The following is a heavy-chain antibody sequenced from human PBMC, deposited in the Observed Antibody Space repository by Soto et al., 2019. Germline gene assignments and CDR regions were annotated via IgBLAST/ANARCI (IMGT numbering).Heavy chain of an antibody. J-gene: IGHJ6*02. V-gene: IGHV3-30*18. Sequence: QVQMVESGGGVVQPGRSLRLSCAASGFTFSSYVMHWVRQASGKGLEWVAVISYDGDNKSYADSVKGRFSISRDNSKKTLYLQVNSLRAEDTAVYYCAKSLYSISNYGMDVWGQGTTVTVSS. CDR2: ISYDGDNK. CDR3: AKSLYSISNYGMDV. CDR1: GFTFSSYV. D-gene: IGHD1-26*01.